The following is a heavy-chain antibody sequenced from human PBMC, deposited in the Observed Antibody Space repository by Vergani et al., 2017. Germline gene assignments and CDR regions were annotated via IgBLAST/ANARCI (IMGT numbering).Heavy chain of an antibody. CDR2: IKQDGSEK. CDR3: ARAFGRRSSGYYFDY. V-gene: IGHV3-7*01. Sequence: EVQLVESGGGLVQPGGSLRLSCAASGVTFSSYWMSWVRQAPGKGLEWGANIKQDGSEKYYVDSVKGRFTISRDNAKNSLYLQMNSLRAEDTAVYYCARAFGRRSSGYYFDYWGQGTLVTVSS. D-gene: IGHD6-25*01. J-gene: IGHJ4*02. CDR1: GVTFSSYW.